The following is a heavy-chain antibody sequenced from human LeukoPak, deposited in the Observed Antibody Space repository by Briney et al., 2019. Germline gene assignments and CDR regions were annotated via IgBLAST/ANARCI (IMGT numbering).Heavy chain of an antibody. Sequence: GGSLRLSCAASGFTFSSYAMSWVRQAPGKGLGWVSAISGSGGSTYYADSVKGRFTISRDNAKNSLYLQMNSLRAEDTSVYFCARLSYWVFEIWGQGTMVTVSS. CDR1: GFTFSSYA. V-gene: IGHV3-23*01. D-gene: IGHD2-21*01. CDR2: ISGSGGST. CDR3: ARLSYWVFEI. J-gene: IGHJ3*02.